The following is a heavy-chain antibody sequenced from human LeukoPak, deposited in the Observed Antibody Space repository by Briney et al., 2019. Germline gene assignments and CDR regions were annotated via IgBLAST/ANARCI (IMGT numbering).Heavy chain of an antibody. CDR1: GFTFSSCW. V-gene: IGHV3-7*01. Sequence: GGSLRLSCAASGFTFSSCWMSWVRQAPGKGPEWVANIKHDGSEKYYVDSVKGRVTISRDNAKNSLYLQMNSLRAEDTAVYYCARGYYYDSSGYWPDHSGQGTLVTVSS. J-gene: IGHJ4*02. CDR2: IKHDGSEK. CDR3: ARGYYYDSSGYWPDH. D-gene: IGHD3-22*01.